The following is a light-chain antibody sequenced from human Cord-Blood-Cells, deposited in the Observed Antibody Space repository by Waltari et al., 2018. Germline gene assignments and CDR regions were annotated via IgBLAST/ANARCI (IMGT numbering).Light chain of an antibody. Sequence: IAMTQSPLSLPVTPGEPASISCSSRQSLLHSNGYNYLDWYLQKPGQSPQLLIYLGSNRASGVPDRFSGSGSGTDFTLKISRVEAEDVGVYYCMQALQTPPTFGQGTKVEIK. CDR1: QSLLHSNGYNY. J-gene: IGKJ1*01. CDR3: MQALQTPPT. CDR2: LGS. V-gene: IGKV2-28*01.